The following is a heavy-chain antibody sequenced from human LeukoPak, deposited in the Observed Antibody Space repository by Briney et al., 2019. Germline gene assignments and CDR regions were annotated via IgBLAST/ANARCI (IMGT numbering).Heavy chain of an antibody. CDR1: GFTFSNYE. CDR2: VSSGGGSGATK. Sequence: GGSLRLSCVASGFTFSNYEMNWVRQAPGKGLEWVAFVSSGGGSGATKSYADSVKGRFTISRDNAKKSLYLQVNSLRAEGTAVYYCARGITMKSSAAFDIWGQGTMVTVSS. D-gene: IGHD3-3*01. V-gene: IGHV3-48*03. J-gene: IGHJ3*02. CDR3: ARGITMKSSAAFDI.